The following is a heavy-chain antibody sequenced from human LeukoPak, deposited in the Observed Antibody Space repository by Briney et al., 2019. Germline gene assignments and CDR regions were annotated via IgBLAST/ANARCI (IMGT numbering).Heavy chain of an antibody. J-gene: IGHJ6*02. CDR2: INSDGSAT. CDR3: ASDSPYYGMDV. Sequence: GGSLRLSCAASGFPFSSYWMHWVRQVPGKGLLWVSRINSDGSATIYADSVRGRFTISRDNAKNTLYLQMSGLRVEDAAVYHCASDSPYYGMDVWGQGTTVTVSS. V-gene: IGHV3-74*01. CDR1: GFPFSSYW.